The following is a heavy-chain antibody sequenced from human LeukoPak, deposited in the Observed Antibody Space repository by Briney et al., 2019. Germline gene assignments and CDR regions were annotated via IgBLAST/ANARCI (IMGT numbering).Heavy chain of an antibody. J-gene: IGHJ6*03. V-gene: IGHV4-34*01. Sequence: SETLSLTCTVSGGSISSYYWSWIRQPPGKGLEWIGEINHSGSTNYDPSLHSRVTISLDRSNNQFSLRLSSVTAADTAVYYCARLASVYYYYMDVWGQGTTVTISS. CDR1: GGSISSYY. CDR3: ARLASVYYYYMDV. CDR2: INHSGST. D-gene: IGHD6-6*01.